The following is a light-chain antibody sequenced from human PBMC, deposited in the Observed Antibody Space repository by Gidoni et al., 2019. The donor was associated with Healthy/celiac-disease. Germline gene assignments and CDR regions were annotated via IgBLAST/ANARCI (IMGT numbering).Light chain of an antibody. CDR1: QSISSW. Sequence: DIQMTQSPSTLSASVGDRVTITCRASQSISSWLAWYQQKPGKAPKLLIYKASSLESGVPSRFSGSGSGTEFPLTISSLQPDDFATYYCQQYNSYWYTFGQGTKLEIE. V-gene: IGKV1-5*03. CDR3: QQYNSYWYT. CDR2: KAS. J-gene: IGKJ2*01.